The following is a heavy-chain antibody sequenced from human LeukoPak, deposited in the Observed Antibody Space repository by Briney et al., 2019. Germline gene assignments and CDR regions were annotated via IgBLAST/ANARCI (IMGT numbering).Heavy chain of an antibody. CDR1: GGSISSHY. J-gene: IGHJ4*02. D-gene: IGHD6-13*01. Sequence: SETLSLTCTVSGGSISSHYWSWIRQPPGKGLEWIGYIYYSESTNYNPSLKSRVTISVDTSKNQFSLTLSSVTAADTAVYYCAKGDSSSWSFWGQGTLVTVSS. V-gene: IGHV4-59*11. CDR3: AKGDSSSWSF. CDR2: IYYSEST.